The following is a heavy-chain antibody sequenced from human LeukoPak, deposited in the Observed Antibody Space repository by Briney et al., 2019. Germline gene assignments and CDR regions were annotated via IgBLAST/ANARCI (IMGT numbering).Heavy chain of an antibody. CDR1: GGTFSSYA. D-gene: IGHD3-10*01. CDR2: IIPIFGTA. J-gene: IGHJ4*02. CDR3: ARGWRFGEQEFDY. V-gene: IGHV1-69*13. Sequence: SVKVSCKASGGTFSSYAISWVRQAPGQGLEWMGGIIPIFGTANYAQKFQGRVTITADESTSTAYMELSSLRSEDTAVYYCARGWRFGEQEFDYWGQGTLVTVSS.